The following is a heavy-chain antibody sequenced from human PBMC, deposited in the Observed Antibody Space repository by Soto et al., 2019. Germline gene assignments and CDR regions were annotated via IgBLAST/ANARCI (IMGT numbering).Heavy chain of an antibody. Sequence: ETLSLTCTVSGGSISSSSYYWGWIRQPPGKGLEWIGSIYYSGSTYYNPSLKSRVTISVDTSKNQFSLKLSSVTAADTAVYYCARDLSEADFWSGYYTGYGMDVWGQGTTVTVSS. CDR1: GGSISSSSYY. D-gene: IGHD3-3*01. CDR2: IYYSGST. V-gene: IGHV4-39*02. CDR3: ARDLSEADFWSGYYTGYGMDV. J-gene: IGHJ6*02.